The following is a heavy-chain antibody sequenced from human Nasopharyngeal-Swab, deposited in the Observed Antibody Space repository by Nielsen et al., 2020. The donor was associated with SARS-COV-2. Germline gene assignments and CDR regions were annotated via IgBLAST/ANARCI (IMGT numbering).Heavy chain of an antibody. Sequence: GVLKIPCAASGFTFTNHWMSWVRQAPGKGLEWLANINQAGSVQKYVDSVKGRFFISRDNTEKTLFLQMNSLTVGDTAVYYCVRNGGALDFWGQGTMVTVSS. CDR2: INQAGSVQ. CDR1: GFTFTNHW. CDR3: VRNGGALDF. D-gene: IGHD1-26*01. V-gene: IGHV3-7*01. J-gene: IGHJ4*02.